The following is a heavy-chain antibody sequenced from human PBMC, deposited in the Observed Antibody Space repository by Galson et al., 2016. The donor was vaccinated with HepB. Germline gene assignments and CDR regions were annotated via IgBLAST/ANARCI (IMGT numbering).Heavy chain of an antibody. J-gene: IGHJ3*02. V-gene: IGHV2-5*02. CDR1: GLSVNSSGVG. D-gene: IGHD3-9*01. CDR2: IFWDDDK. CDR3: GHKAPNYDSLTGHYNDAFDI. Sequence: PALVKPTQTLALTCTLSGLSVNSSGVGVGWIRQPPGKALEWLALIFWDDDKRHSPSLKSRPTITKDTSKNQVVLTMTNMDPVDTATYFCGHKAPNYDSLTGHYNDAFDIWGQGTAVSVSS.